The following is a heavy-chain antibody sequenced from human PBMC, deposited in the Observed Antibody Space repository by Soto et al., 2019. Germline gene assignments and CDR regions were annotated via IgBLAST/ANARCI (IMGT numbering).Heavy chain of an antibody. CDR1: GGSISSGGYF. CDR2: ISYSGST. Sequence: SETLSLTCAVSGGSISSGGYFWSWIRQSPGKGLEWIGYISYSGSTYYNPSLKSRLTISLDTSKKQFSLKLSSVTAADTAVYYCARDLWGYCGTDCYPLDVWGQGTTVTVSS. V-gene: IGHV4-30-4*01. D-gene: IGHD2-21*02. J-gene: IGHJ6*02. CDR3: ARDLWGYCGTDCYPLDV.